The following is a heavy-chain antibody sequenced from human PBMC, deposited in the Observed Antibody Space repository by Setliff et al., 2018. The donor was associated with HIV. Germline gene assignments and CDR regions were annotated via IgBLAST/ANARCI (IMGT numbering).Heavy chain of an antibody. Sequence: SETLSLTCAVSGYSISSGYYWGWIRQPPGKGLEWIGSIYHSGSTYYNPSLKSRVTISVDTSKNQFSLNLSSVTAADTAVYYCARGQGNYGDYVRYYYYYMDVWGKGTTVTVSS. V-gene: IGHV4-38-2*01. CDR2: IYHSGST. CDR1: GYSISSGYY. D-gene: IGHD4-17*01. CDR3: ARGQGNYGDYVRYYYYYMDV. J-gene: IGHJ6*03.